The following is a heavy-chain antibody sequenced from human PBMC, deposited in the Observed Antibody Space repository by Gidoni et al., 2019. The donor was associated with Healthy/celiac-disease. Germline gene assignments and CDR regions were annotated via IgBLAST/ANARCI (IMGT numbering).Heavy chain of an antibody. J-gene: IGHJ5*02. CDR2: IYHSGRN. Sequence: QLQLQESGSGLVKPSQTLSLPCAVSGVSLRSGGYSWSWIRQPPGKGLEWIGYIYHSGRNYYNPNLKRRVTISVDRSKNQFSLKLSSVPAADTAVYYCARSRRVCYDFWSGPNWFDPWGQGTLVTVSS. D-gene: IGHD3-3*01. CDR3: ARSRRVCYDFWSGPNWFDP. V-gene: IGHV4-30-2*01. CDR1: GVSLRSGGYS.